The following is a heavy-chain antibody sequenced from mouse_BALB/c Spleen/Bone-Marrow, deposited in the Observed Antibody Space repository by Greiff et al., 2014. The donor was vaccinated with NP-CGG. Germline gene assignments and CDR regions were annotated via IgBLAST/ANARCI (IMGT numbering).Heavy chain of an antibody. CDR3: ARGDGKYAFAY. D-gene: IGHD2-1*01. Sequence: QVQLQQSGAELVKPGASVKLSCKASGYTFTTYWMQWVKQRPGQGLEWIGGINPSNGRTNYNEKFKRKATLTVDKSSSTAYMQLSSLTSEDSAVYYCARGDGKYAFAYWGKGTLVTVSA. CDR2: INPSNGRT. V-gene: IGHV1S81*02. J-gene: IGHJ3*01. CDR1: GYTFTTYW.